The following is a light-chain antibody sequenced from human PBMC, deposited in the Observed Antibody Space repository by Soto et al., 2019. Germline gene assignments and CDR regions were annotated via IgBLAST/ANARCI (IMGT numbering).Light chain of an antibody. CDR2: GAS. J-gene: IGKJ5*01. CDR1: QSVSNN. CDR3: QQYNNWPRT. Sequence: EIVLTQSPGTLSLSPGERATLSCRASQSVSNNYLAWYQQKPGQAPRLLIYGASTRATGVPARFSGSGSGTEFTLTISSLQSEDFAVYYCQQYNNWPRTFGQGTRLEIK. V-gene: IGKV3-15*01.